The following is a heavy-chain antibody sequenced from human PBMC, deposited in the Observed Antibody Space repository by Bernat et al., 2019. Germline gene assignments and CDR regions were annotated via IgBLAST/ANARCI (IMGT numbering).Heavy chain of an antibody. Sequence: QVQLVESGGGVVQPGRSLRLSCAASGFTFSSYAMHWVRQAPGKGLEWVAVISYDGSNKYYADSVKDRFTISRDNSKNTLYLQMNSLRAEDTAVYYCARESYSWDAFDIWGQGTMVTVSS. J-gene: IGHJ3*02. CDR1: GFTFSSYA. CDR3: ARESYSWDAFDI. D-gene: IGHD1-26*01. CDR2: ISYDGSNK. V-gene: IGHV3-30*01.